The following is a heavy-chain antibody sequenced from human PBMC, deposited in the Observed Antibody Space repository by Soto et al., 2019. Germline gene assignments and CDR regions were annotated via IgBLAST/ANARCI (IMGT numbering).Heavy chain of an antibody. Sequence: EVQLVESGGGLVQPGGSLRLSCAASGFTFSSYWMHWVRQAPGKGLVWVSRIKSDGSSTNYADSVKGRFTSSRDNAKNTLYRQLDRLRVEDTAVYYCARGNYGLDVWGQGTTVTVSS. J-gene: IGHJ6*02. CDR1: GFTFSSYW. CDR2: IKSDGSST. CDR3: ARGNYGLDV. V-gene: IGHV3-74*01.